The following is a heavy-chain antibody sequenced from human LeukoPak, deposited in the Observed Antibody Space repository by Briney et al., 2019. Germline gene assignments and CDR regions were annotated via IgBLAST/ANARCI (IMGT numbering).Heavy chain of an antibody. CDR1: GGTFNSYS. Sequence: SVKVSCKTSGGTFNSYSISWVRQAPGQGLEWMGGIIPVFRTLHYAQKFQGRVTITADESTTAVFMELSSLRPEDTAMYFCARDRGDWGQGTLVTVSS. D-gene: IGHD3-10*01. J-gene: IGHJ4*02. CDR2: IIPVFRTL. CDR3: ARDRGD. V-gene: IGHV1-69*13.